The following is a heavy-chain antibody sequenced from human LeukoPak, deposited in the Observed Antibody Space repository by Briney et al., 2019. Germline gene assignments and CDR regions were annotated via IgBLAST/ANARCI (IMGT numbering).Heavy chain of an antibody. V-gene: IGHV1-69*13. CDR1: GGTFSSYA. Sequence: SLKVSCKTSGGTFSSYAISWVRQAPGQGLEWMGGIIPIFGTANYAQKFQGRVTITADESTSTAYMELSSLRSEDTAVYYCAITYYYDSSGYYSLGYWGQGTLVTVSS. CDR2: IIPIFGTA. J-gene: IGHJ4*02. D-gene: IGHD3-22*01. CDR3: AITYYYDSSGYYSLGY.